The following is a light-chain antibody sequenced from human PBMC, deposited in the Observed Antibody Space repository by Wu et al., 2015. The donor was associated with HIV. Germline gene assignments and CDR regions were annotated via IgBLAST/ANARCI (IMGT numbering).Light chain of an antibody. J-gene: IGKJ1*01. CDR1: QSISNW. CDR3: QQYSSWT. V-gene: IGKV1-5*03. Sequence: DIQMTQSPSTLSASVGDRVTITCRASQSISNWLAWYQQKPGKVPKLLIYRASSLEGGVPSRFSGSGSGTEFTLTISSLQPDDFATYYCQQYSSWTFGQGTKVE. CDR2: RAS.